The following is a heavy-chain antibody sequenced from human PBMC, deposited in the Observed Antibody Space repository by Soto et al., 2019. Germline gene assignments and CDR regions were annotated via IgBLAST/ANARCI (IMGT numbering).Heavy chain of an antibody. Sequence: GESLTISCTCSGYNFSCYWIAWVRQMPGKGLELMGIIYPSDSDTRYRPSFQGQVTISADKSISSAYLQWSILRASDTAMYYCARGGVSTRTFDYWGQGTPVTVSS. V-gene: IGHV5-51*01. D-gene: IGHD3-3*01. J-gene: IGHJ4*02. CDR1: GYNFSCYW. CDR3: ARGGVSTRTFDY. CDR2: IYPSDSDT.